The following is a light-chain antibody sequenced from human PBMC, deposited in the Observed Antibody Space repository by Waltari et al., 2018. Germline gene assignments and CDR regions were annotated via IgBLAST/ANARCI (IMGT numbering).Light chain of an antibody. CDR2: AAS. Sequence: DIQMTQSPYSLSASVGDRVPITCRASQGIKKSLAWYHQKPGKAPTLLLHAASTLESGVPSRFSGSGSGAEYTLTISSLQPEDFATYYCQQYYSTPPLTFGGGTKVEIK. CDR1: QGIKKS. CDR3: QQYYSTPPLT. V-gene: IGKV1-NL1*01. J-gene: IGKJ4*01.